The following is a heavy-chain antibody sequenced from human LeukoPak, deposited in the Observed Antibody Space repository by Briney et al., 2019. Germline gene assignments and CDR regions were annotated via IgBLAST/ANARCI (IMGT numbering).Heavy chain of an antibody. J-gene: IGHJ4*02. CDR1: GFTFSSYS. CDR3: ARAQSYSSSGWYGVFYDSSGYLSAYYFDY. V-gene: IGHV3-21*01. D-gene: IGHD3-22*01. Sequence: GGSLRLSCAASGFTFSSYSMNWVRQAPGKGLEWVSSISSSSSYIYYADSVKGRFTISRDNAKNSLYLQMNSLRAEDTAVYYCARAQSYSSSGWYGVFYDSSGYLSAYYFDYWGQGTLVTVSS. CDR2: ISSSSSYI.